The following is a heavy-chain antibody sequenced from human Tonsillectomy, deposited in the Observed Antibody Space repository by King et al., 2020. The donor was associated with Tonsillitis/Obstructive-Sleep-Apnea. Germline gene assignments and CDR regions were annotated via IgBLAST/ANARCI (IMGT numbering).Heavy chain of an antibody. V-gene: IGHV2-70*11. Sequence: TLKESGPALVKPTQTLTLTCTFSGFSLSTSGMCVSWIRQPPGKALEWLARIDWDDDKYYSTSLKTRLTISKDTSKNQVVLTMTNMDPVDTATYYCARIQRWDYYYYMGVWGKGTAVTVSS. CDR1: GFSLSTSGMC. CDR2: IDWDDDK. D-gene: IGHD4-23*01. J-gene: IGHJ6*03. CDR3: ARIQRWDYYYYMGV.